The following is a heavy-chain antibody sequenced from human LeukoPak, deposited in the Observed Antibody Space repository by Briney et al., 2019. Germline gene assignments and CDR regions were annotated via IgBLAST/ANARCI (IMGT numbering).Heavy chain of an antibody. D-gene: IGHD1-26*01. V-gene: IGHV1-46*01. CDR3: ARDNSVGDNAWWFDP. Sequence: ASVKVSCKASGYTFTDDYVHWVRQAPVQRLEWMGLSNPTGVSTGYAQKFQGRVTMTRDMSTSTDYMELSSLRSEDTAIYHCARDNSVGDNAWWFDPWGQGTLVTVSS. CDR2: SNPTGVST. J-gene: IGHJ5*02. CDR1: GYTFTDDY.